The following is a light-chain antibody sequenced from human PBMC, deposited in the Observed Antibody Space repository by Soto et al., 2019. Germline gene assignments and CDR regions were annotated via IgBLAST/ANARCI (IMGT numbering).Light chain of an antibody. Sequence: AIPLTQSPASLSVSPGDRVTLTCRASQCISSALAWYHHRSGKAPKLLIYAASMLESVAPSRFSGSGSGTDFTLTISWLQSEDFASYCCQQYYRQPLTFGQGTKVDIK. CDR2: AAS. V-gene: IGKV1-8*01. CDR3: QQYYRQPLT. J-gene: IGKJ1*01. CDR1: QCISSA.